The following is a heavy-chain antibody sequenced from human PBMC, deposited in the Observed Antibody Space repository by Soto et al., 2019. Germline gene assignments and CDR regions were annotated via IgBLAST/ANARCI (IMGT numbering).Heavy chain of an antibody. CDR1: GFTVSSNY. J-gene: IGHJ4*02. D-gene: IGHD6-6*01. Sequence: EVHLVETGGGLIQPGGSLRLSCAASGFTVSSNYMNWVRQAPGKGLEWLSIIYSDGTTYYADSVKGRFTISRDNFKNTLYLQMNNLRAEDTAVYYCAILSNWGQGTLVTVSS. CDR3: AILSN. CDR2: IYSDGTT. V-gene: IGHV3-53*02.